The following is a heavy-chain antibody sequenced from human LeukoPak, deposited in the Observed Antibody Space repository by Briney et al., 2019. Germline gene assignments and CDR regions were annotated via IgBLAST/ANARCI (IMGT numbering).Heavy chain of an antibody. CDR3: ARDDRPSGHDFDY. CDR1: GFTFRDYN. D-gene: IGHD6-6*01. CDR2: IRSKADGGTT. J-gene: IGHJ4*02. V-gene: IGHV3-49*05. Sequence: KPGGSLRLSCTASGFTFRDYNINWFRQAPGRGLEWVGFIRSKADGGTTEYVAPVKGRFTISRDDSKNVAYLQINNLRAEDTALYYCARDDRPSGHDFDYWGQGTLVTVSS.